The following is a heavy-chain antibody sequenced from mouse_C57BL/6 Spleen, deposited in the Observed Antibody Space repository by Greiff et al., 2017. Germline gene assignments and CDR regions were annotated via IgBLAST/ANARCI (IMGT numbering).Heavy chain of an antibody. D-gene: IGHD4-1*01. J-gene: IGHJ2*01. Sequence: VQGVESGAELVKPGASVKISCKTSGYAFSNYWMNWVKQRPGKGLEWIGQIYPGDGDTNYNGKFKGKATLTADKSFSTAYMQLSSLTSEDSAVYFCARTGSYYFDYWGQGTTLTVSS. CDR3: ARTGSYYFDY. CDR1: GYAFSNYW. CDR2: IYPGDGDT. V-gene: IGHV1-80*01.